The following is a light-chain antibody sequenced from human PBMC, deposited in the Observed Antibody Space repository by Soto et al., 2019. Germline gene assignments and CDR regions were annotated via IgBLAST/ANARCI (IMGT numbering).Light chain of an antibody. J-gene: IGKJ2*01. CDR1: QSIATF. CDR2: DAS. CDR3: QQRTNWPPTHT. Sequence: EIVLTQSPATLSLSPGERATLSCRASQSIATFLTWYQQKPGQPPRLLIYDASKRATGIPARFSGSGSGTDFSLTISSLEPDDFAIYHCQQRTNWPPTHTFGQGTKLEIK. V-gene: IGKV3-11*01.